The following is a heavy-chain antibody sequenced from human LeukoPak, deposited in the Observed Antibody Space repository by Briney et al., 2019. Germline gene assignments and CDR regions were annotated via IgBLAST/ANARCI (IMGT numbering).Heavy chain of an antibody. V-gene: IGHV3-7*01. CDR1: GFTFSSYW. J-gene: IGHJ6*02. D-gene: IGHD6-13*01. Sequence: GGSLRLSCAASGFTFSSYWMSWVRQAPGKGLEWVANIKQDGSEKYYVDSVKGRFTISRDNAKNSLYLQVNSLRAEDTAVYYCARVEGYSKHWPRKGFYYHGLDVWGQGTTVTVSS. CDR2: IKQDGSEK. CDR3: ARVEGYSKHWPRKGFYYHGLDV.